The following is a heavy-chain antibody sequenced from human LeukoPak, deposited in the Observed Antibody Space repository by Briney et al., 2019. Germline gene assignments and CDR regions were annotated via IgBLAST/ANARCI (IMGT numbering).Heavy chain of an antibody. Sequence: GGSLTLSCAPSGFLVSRNHMPWVRQAPGKGLEWVLVLYASYDAYYAYSADSVKGRFTISRDDSKNTLFLQMDNLRPEDTAVYYCTRERPDSRRLDPWGQGTLVTVSS. J-gene: IGHJ5*02. D-gene: IGHD1-14*01. CDR3: TRERPDSRRLDP. CDR2: LYASYDA. CDR1: GFLVSRNH. V-gene: IGHV3-66*01.